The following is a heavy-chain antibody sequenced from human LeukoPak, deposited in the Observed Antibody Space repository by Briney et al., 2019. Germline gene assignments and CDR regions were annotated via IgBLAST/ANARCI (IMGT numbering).Heavy chain of an antibody. CDR2: ITHSGST. CDR3: ARGGSSSWPLDAFDI. V-gene: IGHV4-34*01. J-gene: IGHJ3*02. CDR1: GGSFRSYY. D-gene: IGHD6-13*01. Sequence: PSETLSLTCAVYGGSFRSYYWSWIRQPPGKGLEWIGEITHSGSTNYNPSLKSRVTISVDTSKNQFSLKLTSVTAADTAVYYCARGGSSSWPLDAFDIWGQGTMVTVSS.